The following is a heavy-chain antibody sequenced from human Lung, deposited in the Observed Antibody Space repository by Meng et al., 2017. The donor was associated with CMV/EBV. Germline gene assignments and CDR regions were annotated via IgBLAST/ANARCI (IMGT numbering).Heavy chain of an antibody. CDR1: GYTFTGYY. CDR2: INPNSGGT. CDR3: ARDFFGELLGWFDP. Sequence: ASVKVSXKASGYTFTGYYMHWARQAPGQGLEWMGWINPNSGGTNYAQKFQGRVTMTRDTSISTAYMELSRLRSDDTAVYYCARDFFGELLGWFDPWGQGTXVTVSS. J-gene: IGHJ5*02. D-gene: IGHD1-26*01. V-gene: IGHV1-2*02.